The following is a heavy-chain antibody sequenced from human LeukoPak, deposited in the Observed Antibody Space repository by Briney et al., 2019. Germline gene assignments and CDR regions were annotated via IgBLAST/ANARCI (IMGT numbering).Heavy chain of an antibody. D-gene: IGHD3-22*01. J-gene: IGHJ2*01. Sequence: KPPDTLSLTCSVSGASISLYYWSWVRQSAGKRPEWIGRVHATGTTNYNPSLRSRVSLSVDTFKKQFSLKLNSVTAADTAVYYCARVLGSSGYAGDWRFDLWGRGTLVTVSS. CDR1: GASISLYY. V-gene: IGHV4-4*07. CDR2: VHATGTT. CDR3: ARVLGSSGYAGDWRFDL.